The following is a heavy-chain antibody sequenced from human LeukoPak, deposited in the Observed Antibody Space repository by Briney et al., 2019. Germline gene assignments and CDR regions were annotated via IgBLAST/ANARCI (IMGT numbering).Heavy chain of an antibody. D-gene: IGHD6-13*01. V-gene: IGHV3-23*01. J-gene: IGHJ4*02. CDR1: GLTFSSYA. CDR2: ISGNGDST. CDR3: AKKAHSSTWSNFDY. Sequence: GGSLRLSCAASGLTFSSYAMAWVRQAPGNGLEWVSAISGNGDSTYYAGSVKGRFTISRDNSKNTLYLQMNSLRAEDTAVYYCAKKAHSSTWSNFDYWGQGTLVTVSS.